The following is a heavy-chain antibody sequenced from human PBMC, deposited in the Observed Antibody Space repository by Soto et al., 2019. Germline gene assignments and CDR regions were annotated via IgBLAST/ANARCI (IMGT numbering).Heavy chain of an antibody. Sequence: EVQLLESGGGLVQPGGSLRLSCAASGFTFSSYAMSWVRQAPGKGLEWVSAISGSGGSTYYADSVKGRFTISRDNSKNTLYLQMNSLRAEDTAVYYCAKDLFPGGDGYYYYYYMDVWGKGTTVTVSS. D-gene: IGHD2-21*02. CDR1: GFTFSSYA. CDR2: ISGSGGST. CDR3: AKDLFPGGDGYYYYYYMDV. V-gene: IGHV3-23*01. J-gene: IGHJ6*03.